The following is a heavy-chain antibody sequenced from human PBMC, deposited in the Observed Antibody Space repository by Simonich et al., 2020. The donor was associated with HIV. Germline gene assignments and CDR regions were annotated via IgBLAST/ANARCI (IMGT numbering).Heavy chain of an antibody. D-gene: IGHD6-6*01. Sequence: EVQLVESGGGLVQPGRSLRLSCAASGFTFDDYAMHWVRQAPGKGREWVSGIRWNSGSIGYADSVKGRFTISRDNAKNSLYLQMNSLRAEDMALYYCAKDRYSSSSGSFDYWGQGTLVTVSS. J-gene: IGHJ4*02. CDR1: GFTFDDYA. CDR2: IRWNSGSI. CDR3: AKDRYSSSSGSFDY. V-gene: IGHV3-9*03.